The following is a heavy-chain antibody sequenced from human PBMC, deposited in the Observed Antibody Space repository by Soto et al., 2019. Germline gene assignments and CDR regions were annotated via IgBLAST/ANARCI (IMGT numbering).Heavy chain of an antibody. Sequence: QAQLVQSGAEVSKPGASVKVSCKTSGYTFTKYFMHWVRQAPGQGPEWMGIVNPNDGDTTYAQRFQGRVTLTRDTSTGTVYMELSNLTFEDTAVYYCARGLRGTNSGYYFDYWGQGTLVTVSS. CDR3: ARGLRGTNSGYYFDY. CDR1: GYTFTKYF. V-gene: IGHV1-46*01. J-gene: IGHJ4*02. CDR2: VNPNDGDT. D-gene: IGHD1-26*01.